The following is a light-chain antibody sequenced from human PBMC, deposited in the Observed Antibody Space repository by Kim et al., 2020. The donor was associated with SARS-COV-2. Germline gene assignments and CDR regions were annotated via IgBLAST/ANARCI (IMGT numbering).Light chain of an antibody. CDR3: QTWGTGPWV. CDR2: LNSDGSH. J-gene: IGLJ3*02. Sequence: ASVKLTCTLNSGHSSYAIAWHQQQPEKGPRYLMKLNSDGSHSKGDGIPDRFSGSSSGAERYLTISSLQSEDEADYYCQTWGTGPWVFGGGTKLTVL. V-gene: IGLV4-69*01. CDR1: SGHSSYA.